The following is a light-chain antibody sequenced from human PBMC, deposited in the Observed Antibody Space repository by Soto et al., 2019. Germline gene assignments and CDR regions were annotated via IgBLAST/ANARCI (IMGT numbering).Light chain of an antibody. CDR3: HQYGKSPRT. CDR1: QIVTSDY. Sequence: EIVLTQSPGTLSLSPGERVTLSCRASQIVTSDYLAWYHQAPGQAPRLLIYGAFNRATGISDRFSGSGSGTDFTLSISKLEPGDFGVYFCHQYGKSPRTFGHGTKVDIK. J-gene: IGKJ1*01. CDR2: GAF. V-gene: IGKV3-20*01.